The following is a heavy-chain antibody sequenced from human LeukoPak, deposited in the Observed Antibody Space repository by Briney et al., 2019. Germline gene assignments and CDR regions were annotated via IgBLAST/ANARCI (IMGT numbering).Heavy chain of an antibody. J-gene: IGHJ4*02. CDR1: GFTFSSCA. D-gene: IGHD3-16*01. Sequence: GGSLRLSCAASGFTFSSCAMSWVRQAPGKGLEWVSGISGSGGSTYYADSVKGRFTISRDNSKNTLYLQMNSLRAEDTAVYYCATRWLTNQLRHFDYWGQGALVTVSS. V-gene: IGHV3-23*01. CDR2: ISGSGGST. CDR3: ATRWLTNQLRHFDY.